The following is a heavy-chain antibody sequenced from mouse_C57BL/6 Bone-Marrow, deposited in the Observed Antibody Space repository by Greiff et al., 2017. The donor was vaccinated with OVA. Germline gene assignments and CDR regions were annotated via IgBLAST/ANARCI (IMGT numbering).Heavy chain of an antibody. CDR3: VRHGYDDYFDY. J-gene: IGHJ2*01. CDR2: IRSKSNNYAT. D-gene: IGHD2-2*01. CDR1: GFSFNTYA. V-gene: IGHV10-1*01. Sequence: GGGLVQPKGSLKLSCAASGFSFNTYAMNWVRQAPGKGLEWVARIRSKSNNYATYYADSVKDRFTISRDDSESMLYLQMNNLKTEDTAMYYCVRHGYDDYFDYWGQGTTLTVSS.